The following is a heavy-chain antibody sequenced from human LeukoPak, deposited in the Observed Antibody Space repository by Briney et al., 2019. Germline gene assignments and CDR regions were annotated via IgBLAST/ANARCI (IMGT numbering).Heavy chain of an antibody. J-gene: IGHJ6*02. CDR3: AGLGSYCYYGVDV. D-gene: IGHD1-1*01. CDR1: GGSISSYY. V-gene: IGHV4-59*08. Sequence: SETLSLTCNVSGGSISSYYWSWTRQSRGKGLEWIGYIYYSGSTNYNPSLKSRVTISVDTSKNQFSLKLSSVTAADTALYYCAGLGSYCYYGVDVWGHGITVSVSS. CDR2: IYYSGST.